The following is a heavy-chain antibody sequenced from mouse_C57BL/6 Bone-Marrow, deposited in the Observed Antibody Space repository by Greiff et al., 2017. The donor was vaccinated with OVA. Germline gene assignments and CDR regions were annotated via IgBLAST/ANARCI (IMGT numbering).Heavy chain of an antibody. CDR1: GFTFSSYA. J-gene: IGHJ3*01. D-gene: IGHD2-4*01. Sequence: EVKVVESGGGLVKPGGSLKLSCAASGFTFSSYAMSWVRQTPEKRLEWVATISDGGSYTYYPDNVKGRFTISRDNAKNNLYLQMSHLKSEDTAMYYCARVGLRGFAYWGQGTLVTVSA. CDR3: ARVGLRGFAY. V-gene: IGHV5-4*03. CDR2: ISDGGSYT.